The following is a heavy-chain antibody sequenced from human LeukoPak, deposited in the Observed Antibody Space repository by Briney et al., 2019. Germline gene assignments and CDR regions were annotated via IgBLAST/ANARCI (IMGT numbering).Heavy chain of an antibody. CDR2: ISHDGTNK. CDR1: GFSFSIHG. Sequence: GGSLRLSCAASGFSFSIHGMYWVRQAPGKGLEWVALISHDGTNKYYADSVRGRFTISRDNSNNTLYLQMNSLRAEDTAVYYCGGTYGILSEYYFDYWGQGTLVTVSS. V-gene: IGHV3-30*03. J-gene: IGHJ4*02. D-gene: IGHD3-9*01. CDR3: GGTYGILSEYYFDY.